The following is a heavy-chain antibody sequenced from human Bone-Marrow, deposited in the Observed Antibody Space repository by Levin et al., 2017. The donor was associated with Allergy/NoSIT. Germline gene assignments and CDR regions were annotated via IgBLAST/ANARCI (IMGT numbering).Heavy chain of an antibody. CDR1: GFTFSNYA. D-gene: IGHD3-10*01. CDR3: AKDRDFYGSGSLGN. CDR2: ISGSGDST. Sequence: GESLKISCAASGFTFSNYAMSWVRQAPGKWLEWVSGISGSGDSTYDGDSVKGRFTISRDNSKNTLYLQMNSLRAEDTAVYYCAKDRDFYGSGSLGNWGQGTLVTVSS. J-gene: IGHJ4*02. V-gene: IGHV3-23*01.